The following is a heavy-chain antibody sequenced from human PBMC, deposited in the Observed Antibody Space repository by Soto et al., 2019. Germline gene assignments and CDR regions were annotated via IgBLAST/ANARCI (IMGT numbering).Heavy chain of an antibody. J-gene: IGHJ3*01. D-gene: IGHD3-22*01. Sequence: PGESLKISCKGSGYIFTDYWITWVRQMPGKGLEWLGVIYPSDSDTRYNPSFQGQVTTSADKSVNTAYVEWTSLQASDTGLYFCAITYFYDASGYTDGFDVWGQGTMVTVSS. V-gene: IGHV5-51*01. CDR1: GYIFTDYW. CDR3: AITYFYDASGYTDGFDV. CDR2: IYPSDSDT.